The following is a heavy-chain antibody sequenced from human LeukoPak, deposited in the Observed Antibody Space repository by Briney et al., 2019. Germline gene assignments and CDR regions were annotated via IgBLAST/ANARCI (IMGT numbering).Heavy chain of an antibody. J-gene: IGHJ5*02. D-gene: IGHD1-26*01. Sequence: SETLSLTCTVSGGSISSYYWSWIRQPPGKGLEWNGYIYYSGSTNYNPSLKSRVTISVDTSKNQFSLKLSSVTAADTAVYYCARHYRGSYPWGQGTLVTVSS. CDR1: GGSISSYY. CDR3: ARHYRGSYP. CDR2: IYYSGST. V-gene: IGHV4-59*08.